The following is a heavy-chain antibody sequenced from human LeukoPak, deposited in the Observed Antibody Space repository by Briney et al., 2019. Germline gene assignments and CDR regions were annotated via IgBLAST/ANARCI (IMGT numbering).Heavy chain of an antibody. CDR2: IYQSGRT. CDR3: ARGDASGYPDY. D-gene: IGHD3-22*01. CDR1: GGSFSGYY. J-gene: IGHJ4*02. V-gene: IGHV4-34*01. Sequence: SETLSLTCAVYGGSFSGYYWSWIRQPPGKGLEWIGEIYQSGRTNYKPSLKSRVTISVDKSKNQLSLKLISVTAADTAVYYCARGDASGYPDYWGQGTLVAVSS.